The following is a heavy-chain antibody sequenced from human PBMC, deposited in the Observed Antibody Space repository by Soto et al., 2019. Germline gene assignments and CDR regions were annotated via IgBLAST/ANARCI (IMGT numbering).Heavy chain of an antibody. Sequence: QVQLQQWGAGLLKPSETLSLTCAVYGGFVSSGSYYWSWIRQPPGKGLEWIGEMSHSGGTHFNPYLKSGVTISVDTSKHQFSLKMSSVTAADTALYYCARVERGTATTVVDAFDIWGPGTMVTVSS. CDR1: GGFVSSGSYY. J-gene: IGHJ3*02. V-gene: IGHV4-34*01. CDR2: MSHSGGT. CDR3: ARVERGTATTVVDAFDI. D-gene: IGHD1-1*01.